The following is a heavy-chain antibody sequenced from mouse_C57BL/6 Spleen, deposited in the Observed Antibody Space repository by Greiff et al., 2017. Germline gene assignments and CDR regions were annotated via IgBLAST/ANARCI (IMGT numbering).Heavy chain of an antibody. J-gene: IGHJ2*01. CDR3: TRYEITTVALDY. V-gene: IGHV1-15*01. CDR1: GYTFTDYE. D-gene: IGHD1-1*01. CDR2: IDPETGGT. Sequence: VKLQESGAELVRPGASVTLSCKASGYTFTDYEMHWVKQTPVHGLEWIGAIDPETGGTAYNQKFKGKAILTADKSSSTAYMELRSLTSEDSAVYYCTRYEITTVALDYWGQGTTLTVSS.